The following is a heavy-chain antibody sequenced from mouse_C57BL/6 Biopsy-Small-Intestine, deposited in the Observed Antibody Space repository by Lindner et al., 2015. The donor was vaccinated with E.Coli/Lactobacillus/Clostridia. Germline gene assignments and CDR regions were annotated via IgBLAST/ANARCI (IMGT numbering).Heavy chain of an antibody. Sequence: VQLQESGPELVKPGASVKISCKASGYSFTGHYMNWVKQSPEKSLEWIGEINPSTGGTTYNQKFKAKATLTVDKSSSTAYMQLKSLTSEDSAVYYCARSGSSPYWYFDVWGTGTTVTVSS. D-gene: IGHD1-1*01. CDR2: INPSTGGT. CDR3: ARSGSSPYWYFDV. J-gene: IGHJ1*03. CDR1: GYSFTGHY. V-gene: IGHV1-42*01.